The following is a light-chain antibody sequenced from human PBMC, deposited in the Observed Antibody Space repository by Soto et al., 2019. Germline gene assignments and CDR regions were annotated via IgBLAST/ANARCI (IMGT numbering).Light chain of an antibody. J-gene: IGKJ2*01. V-gene: IGKV1D-12*01. CDR3: QQANSFPYT. CDR2: AAS. CDR1: QDISSW. Sequence: DIQMTQSPSSVSASVGDTVTLTCRASQDISSWLAWYQQKPGKAPNLLIYAASSLQSGVPPRFSGSGSGTDFTLTISSLQPEDFATYFCQQANSFPYTFGQGTKLEIK.